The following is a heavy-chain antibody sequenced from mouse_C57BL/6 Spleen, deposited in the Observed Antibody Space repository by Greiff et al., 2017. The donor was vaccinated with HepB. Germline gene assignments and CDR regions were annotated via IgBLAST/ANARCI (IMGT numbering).Heavy chain of an antibody. CDR3: TRSHSWGDYDGAMDY. D-gene: IGHD2-4*01. J-gene: IGHJ4*01. V-gene: IGHV1-5*01. CDR1: GYTFTSYW. Sequence: VQLKQSGTVLARPGASVKMSCKTSGYTFTSYWMHWVKQRPGQGLEWIGAIYPGNSDTSYNQKFKGKAKLTAVTSASTAYMELRSLTNEDTAVYYGTRSHSWGDYDGAMDYWGQGTSVTVSS. CDR2: IYPGNSDT.